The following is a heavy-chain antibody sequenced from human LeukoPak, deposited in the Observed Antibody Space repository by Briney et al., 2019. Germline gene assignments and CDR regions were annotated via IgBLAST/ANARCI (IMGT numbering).Heavy chain of an antibody. CDR1: GGSFSGYY. V-gene: IGHV4-34*01. CDR2: INHSGST. CDR3: AREGSGWSLYSGYGMDV. D-gene: IGHD6-19*01. J-gene: IGHJ6*02. Sequence: PSETLSLTCAVYGGSFSGYYWSWIRQPPGKGLEWIGEINHSGSTNYNPSLKSRVTISVDTSKNQFSLKLSSVTAAGTAVYYCAREGSGWSLYSGYGMDVWGQGTTVTVSS.